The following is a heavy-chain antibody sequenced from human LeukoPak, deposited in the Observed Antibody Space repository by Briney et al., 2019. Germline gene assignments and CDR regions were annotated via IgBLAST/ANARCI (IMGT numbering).Heavy chain of an antibody. J-gene: IGHJ6*03. CDR2: MNPNSGNT. V-gene: IGHV1-8*01. CDR1: GYTFTSYD. CDR3: ATGLKSSSSWYPLRYYYYYMDV. Sequence: ASVKVSCKASGYTFTSYDINWVRQATGQGLEWMGWMNPNSGNTGYAQKFQGRVTMTRNTSISTAYMELSSLRSEDTAVYYCATGLKSSSSWYPLRYYYYYMDVWGKGTTVTVSS. D-gene: IGHD6-13*01.